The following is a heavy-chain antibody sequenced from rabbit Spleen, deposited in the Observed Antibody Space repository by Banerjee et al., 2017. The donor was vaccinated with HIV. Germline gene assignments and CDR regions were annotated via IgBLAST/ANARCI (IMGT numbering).Heavy chain of an antibody. CDR3: ARDTGSSFSSYGMDL. J-gene: IGHJ6*01. Sequence: QEQLEESGGDLVKPEGSLTLTCTASGFSFSGSYWISWVRQAPGKGLEWIACIRTGGDGNPYSATWAKGRFTCSKTSSTTVTLQMTSLTVADTATYFCARDTGSSFSSYGMDLWGPGTLVTVS. V-gene: IGHV1S45*01. D-gene: IGHD8-1*01. CDR1: GFSFSGSYW. CDR2: IRTGGDGNP.